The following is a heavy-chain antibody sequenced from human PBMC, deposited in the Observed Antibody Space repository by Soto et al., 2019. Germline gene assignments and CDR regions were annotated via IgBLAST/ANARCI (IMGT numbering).Heavy chain of an antibody. J-gene: IGHJ2*01. CDR3: ARVPGPEPEQLLVLDRYFAL. CDR2: MNPNSGNT. Sequence: QVQLVQSGAEVKKPGASVKVSCKASGYTFTSYDINWVRQATGQGLEWMGWMNPNSGNTGYAQKFQGRVTMTRNTSISTAYMELSSLRSEDTAVYCCARVPGPEPEQLLVLDRYFALWGRGTLVTVSS. V-gene: IGHV1-8*01. CDR1: GYTFTSYD. D-gene: IGHD6-19*01.